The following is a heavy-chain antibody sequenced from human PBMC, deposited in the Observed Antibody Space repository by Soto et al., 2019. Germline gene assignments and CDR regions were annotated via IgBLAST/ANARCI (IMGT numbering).Heavy chain of an antibody. CDR1: GGSISSYY. CDR2: INHSGST. V-gene: IGHV4-59*12. J-gene: IGHJ4*02. CDR3: ARASTTVTTLDY. Sequence: SETLSLTCTVSGGSISSYYWSWIRQPPGTGLEWIGEINHSGSTYYNPSLKSRVTISVDRSKNQFSLTLSSVTAADTAVYYCARASTTVTTLDYWGQGTLVTVSS. D-gene: IGHD4-17*01.